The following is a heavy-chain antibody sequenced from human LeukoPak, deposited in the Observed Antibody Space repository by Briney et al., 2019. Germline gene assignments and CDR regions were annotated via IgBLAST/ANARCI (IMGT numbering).Heavy chain of an antibody. Sequence: PSETLSLTCTVSGGSISSSSYYWGWIRQPPGKGLEWFGYIYHSGSAYYNPSLKSRLTMSIDTSRNQFSLRLSSVTAADTAVYYCARAHGSPSVRLFDTWGQGTLVTVSS. CDR1: GGSISSSSYY. CDR2: IYHSGSA. CDR3: ARAHGSPSVRLFDT. V-gene: IGHV4-30-4*08. J-gene: IGHJ4*02. D-gene: IGHD3-10*01.